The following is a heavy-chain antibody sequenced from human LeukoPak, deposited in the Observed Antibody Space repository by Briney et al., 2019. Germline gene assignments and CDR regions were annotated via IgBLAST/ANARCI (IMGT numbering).Heavy chain of an antibody. CDR1: GYTFTGYY. D-gene: IGHD2/OR15-2a*01. V-gene: IGHV1-2*06. CDR2: INPNSGGT. J-gene: IGHJ3*02. Sequence: GASVKVSCKASGYTFTGYYMHWVRQAPGQALEWMGRINPNSGGTNYAQKFQGRVTMTRDTSISTAYMQLSTLRSDDTAVYYCAREDLNTILGAFDIWGQGTMVTVSS. CDR3: AREDLNTILGAFDI.